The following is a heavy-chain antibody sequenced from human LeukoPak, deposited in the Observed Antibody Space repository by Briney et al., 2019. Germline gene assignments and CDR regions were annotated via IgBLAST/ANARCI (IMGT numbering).Heavy chain of an antibody. Sequence: GASVKVSCKASGGTFSSYAISWVRQAPGQGLEWMGRIIPIFGTANCAQKFQGRVTITADKSTSTAYMELSSLRSEDTAVYYCARVADYYDSSGPWGQGTLVTVSS. J-gene: IGHJ5*02. V-gene: IGHV1-69*06. D-gene: IGHD3-22*01. CDR3: ARVADYYDSSGP. CDR2: IIPIFGTA. CDR1: GGTFSSYA.